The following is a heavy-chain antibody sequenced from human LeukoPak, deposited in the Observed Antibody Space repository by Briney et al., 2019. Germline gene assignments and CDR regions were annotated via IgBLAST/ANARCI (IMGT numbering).Heavy chain of an antibody. CDR3: ARAPRMYGSSWYVSYYYGMDV. D-gene: IGHD6-13*01. Sequence: SETLSLTCAVYGGSFSGYYWSWIRQPPGKGLEWIGEINHSGSTNYNPSLKSRVTISVDTSKNQFSLKLSSVTAADTAVYYCARAPRMYGSSWYVSYYYGMDVWGQGTTVTVSS. J-gene: IGHJ6*02. CDR1: GGSFSGYY. CDR2: INHSGST. V-gene: IGHV4-34*01.